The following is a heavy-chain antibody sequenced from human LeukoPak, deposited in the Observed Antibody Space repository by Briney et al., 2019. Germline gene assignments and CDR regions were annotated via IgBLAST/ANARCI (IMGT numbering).Heavy chain of an antibody. J-gene: IGHJ6*02. Sequence: ASVKVSCKASGYTFTDFGISWVRQAPGQGLEWMGWSSAYNGDTKYAQKFQGRVTMTTDTSTSTAYMELRSLRSDDTAVYFCARLQISWFGEVTPLSPPNYGLDVWGQGTTVIVSS. D-gene: IGHD3-10*01. V-gene: IGHV1-18*01. CDR2: SSAYNGDT. CDR3: ARLQISWFGEVTPLSPPNYGLDV. CDR1: GYTFTDFG.